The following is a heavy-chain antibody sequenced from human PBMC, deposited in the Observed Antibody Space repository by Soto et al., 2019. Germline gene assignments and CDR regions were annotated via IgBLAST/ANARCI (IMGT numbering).Heavy chain of an antibody. CDR1: GYSFTIYW. CDR2: IYPGDSDT. D-gene: IGHD2-15*01. V-gene: IGHV5-51*01. Sequence: PGESLKISCNGSGYSFTIYWIGWVRQMPGKGLEWMGIIYPGDSDTRYSPSFQGQVTISADKSISTAYLQWSSLKASDTAMYYCARPGYCSGGSCYYYGMDVWGQGTTVTVSS. J-gene: IGHJ6*02. CDR3: ARPGYCSGGSCYYYGMDV.